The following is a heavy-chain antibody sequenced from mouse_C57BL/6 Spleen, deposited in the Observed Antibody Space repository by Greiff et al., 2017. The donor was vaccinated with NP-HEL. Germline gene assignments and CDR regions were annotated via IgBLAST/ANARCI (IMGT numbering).Heavy chain of an antibody. D-gene: IGHD2-4*01. V-gene: IGHV1-64*01. CDR1: GYTFTSYW. Sequence: VQLQQPGAELVKPGASVKLSCKASGYTFTSYWMHWVKQRPGQGLEWIGMIHPNSGSTNYNEKFKSKATLTVDKSSSTAYMQLSSQTSEDSAVYYCARTPYDYDEGYAMDYWGQGTSVTVSS. CDR2: IHPNSGST. J-gene: IGHJ4*01. CDR3: ARTPYDYDEGYAMDY.